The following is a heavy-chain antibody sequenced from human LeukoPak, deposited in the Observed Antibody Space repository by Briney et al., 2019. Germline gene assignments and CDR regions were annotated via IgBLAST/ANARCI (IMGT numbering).Heavy chain of an antibody. Sequence: GGSLRLSCAASGFTFSDYNMRWIRQAPGKGLEWVSYISSSGSTICYADSVKGRFTISRDNAKNSLYLQMNSLRAEDTAVYYCAELGITMIGGVWGKGTTVTISS. J-gene: IGHJ6*04. CDR2: ISSSGSTI. D-gene: IGHD3-10*02. CDR3: AELGITMIGGV. V-gene: IGHV3-11*04. CDR1: GFTFSDYN.